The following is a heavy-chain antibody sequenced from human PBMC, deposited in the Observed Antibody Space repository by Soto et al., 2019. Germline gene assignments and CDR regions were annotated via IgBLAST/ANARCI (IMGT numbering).Heavy chain of an antibody. CDR1: GFNFKKFA. V-gene: IGHV3-23*01. CDR3: AKADGEQWLIPHLDN. D-gene: IGHD6-19*01. J-gene: IGHJ1*01. CDR2: ISCCGGST. Sequence: GGSLRLSCEASGFNFKKFAMGWVRQAPGEGLEWVSGISCCGGSTFYADSVKGRFSLARDDSKNTLSLQLNSLRVEDTAHYFCAKADGEQWLIPHLDNWGQGTQVTVSS.